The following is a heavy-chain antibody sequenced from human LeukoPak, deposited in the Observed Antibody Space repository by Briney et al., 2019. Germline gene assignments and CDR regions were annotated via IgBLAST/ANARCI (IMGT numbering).Heavy chain of an antibody. D-gene: IGHD6-25*01. CDR1: GYTFTSYY. CDR2: INPSGGST. CDR3: ATGRSGLAAAGTYDY. J-gene: IGHJ4*01. V-gene: IGHV1-46*01. Sequence: GASVKVSCKASGYTFTSYYMHWVRQAPGQGLEWMGIINPSGGSTSYAQKFQGRVTMTENTSISTAYMELSSLRFDDTAVYYCATGRSGLAAAGTYDYWGHRTLITVSS.